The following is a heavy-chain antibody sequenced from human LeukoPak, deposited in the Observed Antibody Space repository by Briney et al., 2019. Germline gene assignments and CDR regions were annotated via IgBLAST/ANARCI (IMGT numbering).Heavy chain of an antibody. CDR2: ISAYNGNT. D-gene: IGHD2-2*01. Sequence: ASVKVSCKASGYTFTSYGISWVRQAPGQGLEWMGWISAYNGNTNYAQKLQGRATMTTDTSTSTAYMELRSLRSDDTAVYYCARDPMAIVVVPAAMVSAFDIWGQGTMVTVSS. CDR3: ARDPMAIVVVPAAMVSAFDI. CDR1: GYTFTSYG. V-gene: IGHV1-18*01. J-gene: IGHJ3*02.